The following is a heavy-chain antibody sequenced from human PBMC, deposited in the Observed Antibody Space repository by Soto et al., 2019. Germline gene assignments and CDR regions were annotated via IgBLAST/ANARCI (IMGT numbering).Heavy chain of an antibody. D-gene: IGHD3-16*01. V-gene: IGHV3-72*01. CDR2: SRYKADNYSP. CDR3: VCWLWGIGH. Sequence: EVQLVESGGGLVQPGGSLRLSCAVSGFDFRHHHMDWVRQAPGKGLEWVGRSRYKADNYSPYYAASAKGRFTISRDESKSTLNLQMSSLRTEDSAVFYCVCWLWGIGHWGQGTLVTVSP. J-gene: IGHJ4*02. CDR1: GFDFRHHH.